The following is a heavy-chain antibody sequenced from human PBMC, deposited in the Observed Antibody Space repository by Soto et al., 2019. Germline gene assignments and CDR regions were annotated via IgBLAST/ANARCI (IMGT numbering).Heavy chain of an antibody. J-gene: IGHJ4*02. Sequence: QLQLQESGPGLVKPSETLSLTCTVSGGSISSSSYYWGWIRQPPGKGLEWIGSIYYSGSTYYNPSLKSRVTISVDTSKNQFSLKLSSVTAADTAVYYCARNYYDSSGYHRAFDYWGQGTLVTVSS. CDR2: IYYSGST. V-gene: IGHV4-39*01. CDR1: GGSISSSSYY. D-gene: IGHD3-22*01. CDR3: ARNYYDSSGYHRAFDY.